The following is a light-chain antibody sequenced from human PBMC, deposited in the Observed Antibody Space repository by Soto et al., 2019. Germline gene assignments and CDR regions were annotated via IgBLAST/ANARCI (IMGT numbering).Light chain of an antibody. Sequence: QPALTQPPSASGSPGQSVTISCTGTSSDVGGYKYISWYQQHPGKAPKLMIFEVNKRPSGAPDRFSGSKSGNTASLTVSGLQADDEADYYCSSYAGINNLGVFGTGTKLTVL. CDR2: EVN. CDR1: SSDVGGYKY. V-gene: IGLV2-8*01. CDR3: SSYAGINNLGV. J-gene: IGLJ1*01.